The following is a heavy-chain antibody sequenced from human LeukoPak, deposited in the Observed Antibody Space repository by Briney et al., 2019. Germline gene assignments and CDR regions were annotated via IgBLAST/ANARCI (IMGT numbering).Heavy chain of an antibody. V-gene: IGHV4-4*07. D-gene: IGHD6-6*01. CDR1: GDPISSYY. J-gene: IGHJ4*02. CDR3: ARRGGSSSRRSPIDY. Sequence: SETLSLTCTVSGDPISSYYWSWIRQPAGKGLEWIGRIYTSGTTNYNSSLKSRLTMSVDTSKNQFSLKLSSVTAADTAVYYCARRGGSSSRRSPIDYWGQGTLVTVSS. CDR2: IYTSGTT.